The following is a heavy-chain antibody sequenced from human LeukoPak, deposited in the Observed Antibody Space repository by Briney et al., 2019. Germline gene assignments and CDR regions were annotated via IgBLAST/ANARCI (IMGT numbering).Heavy chain of an antibody. J-gene: IGHJ4*02. CDR3: ATDKLGSGYASDFDY. CDR2: VYTGGTT. D-gene: IGHD2-15*01. Sequence: PGGSLRLSCAGSGFSVSSNYMNWVRQAPGKGLEWVSAVYTGGTTYYADSAKGRFTISRDNSKNTLYLEMNSLRAEDTAVYYCATDKLGSGYASDFDYWGQGTLVTVSS. CDR1: GFSVSSNY. V-gene: IGHV3-66*02.